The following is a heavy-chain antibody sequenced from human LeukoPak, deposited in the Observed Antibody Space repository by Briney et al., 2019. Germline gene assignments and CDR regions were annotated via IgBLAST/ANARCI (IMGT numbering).Heavy chain of an antibody. J-gene: IGHJ4*02. CDR2: IRYDGSNK. CDR3: AKSGVVPAAIPYYFDY. CDR1: GFTFSSYG. D-gene: IGHD2-2*02. V-gene: IGHV3-30*02. Sequence: GGSLRLSXAASGFTFSSYGMHWVRQAPGKGLEWVAFIRYDGSNKYYADSVKGRFTISRDNSKNTLYLQMNSLRAEDTAVYYCAKSGVVPAAIPYYFDYWGQGTLVTVSS.